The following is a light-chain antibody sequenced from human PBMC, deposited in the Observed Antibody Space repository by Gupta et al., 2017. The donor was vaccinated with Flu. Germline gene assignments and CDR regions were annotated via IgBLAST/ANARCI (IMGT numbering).Light chain of an antibody. V-gene: IGKV2-24*01. Sequence: FMLTQTPLSSPVPLGPPASISCRASQSLVHSDGDTYWSWLHQKPGQPPRLLIYEISNRLGGVPDRFIGSGAGTDFSLNITRVEAEDVGVYYCRQATQFPYTFGQGTKLEIK. CDR3: RQATQFPYT. J-gene: IGKJ2*01. CDR1: QSLVHSDGDTY. CDR2: EIS.